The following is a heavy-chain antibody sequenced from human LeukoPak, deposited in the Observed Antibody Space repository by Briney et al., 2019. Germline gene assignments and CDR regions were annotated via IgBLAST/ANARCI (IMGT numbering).Heavy chain of an antibody. CDR3: ARGVFSTIFGVVIMGWGSDQYYFDY. J-gene: IGHJ4*02. CDR2: ISYSWST. D-gene: IGHD3-3*01. V-gene: IGHV4-39*01. Sequence: SDTLSLTCTVSGGSISSSSYYWVWIRQPPRKGLQRIGSISYSWSTYYNPSLKSRVTISVDTSKNQFSLKLSSVTAADTAVYYCARGVFSTIFGVVIMGWGSDQYYFDYWGQGTLVTVSS. CDR1: GGSISSSSYY.